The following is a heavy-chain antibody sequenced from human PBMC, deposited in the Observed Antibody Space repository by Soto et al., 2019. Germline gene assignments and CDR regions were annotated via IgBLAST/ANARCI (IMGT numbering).Heavy chain of an antibody. J-gene: IGHJ5*02. CDR1: GYTFTSYY. Sequence: QVQLVQSGAEVKKPGASVKVSCKASGYTFTSYYMHWVRQAPGQGLEWMGIINPSGGSTSYAQKFQGRVTMTRDTSTSKGYMELSSLRPEDTAVYYCARDFITRRTSPLGEWFDPWGQGTLVTVSS. CDR3: ARDFITRRTSPLGEWFDP. V-gene: IGHV1-46*01. D-gene: IGHD2-2*01. CDR2: INPSGGST.